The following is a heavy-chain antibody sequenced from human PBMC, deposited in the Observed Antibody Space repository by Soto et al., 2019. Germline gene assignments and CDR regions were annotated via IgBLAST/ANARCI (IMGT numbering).Heavy chain of an antibody. V-gene: IGHV1-69*01. CDR2: IIPIFGTA. Sequence: QVQLVQSGAEVKKPGSSVKVSCKASGGTFSSYAISWVRQAPGQGLEWMGGIIPIFGTANYAQKFQGRVTIPADESASTAYRELSSVGSEDTAVYYCARGGGATVVTGWSHLGGDYFDYWGQETLVTVSS. D-gene: IGHD2-15*01. CDR3: ARGGGATVVTGWSHLGGDYFDY. J-gene: IGHJ4*02. CDR1: GGTFSSYA.